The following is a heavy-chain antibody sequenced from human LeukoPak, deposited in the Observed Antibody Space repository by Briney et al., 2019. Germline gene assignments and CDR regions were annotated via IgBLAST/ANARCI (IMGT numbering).Heavy chain of an antibody. J-gene: IGHJ4*02. D-gene: IGHD1-26*01. CDR2: INAGNGNT. Sequence: ASVKVSCKASGYTFTSYAMHWVRQAPGQRLEWMGWINAGNGNTKYSQKFQGRVTITRDTSASTAYMELSSLRSDDTAVYYCAITTEGSFSYFDYWGQGTLVTVSS. CDR3: AITTEGSFSYFDY. V-gene: IGHV1-3*01. CDR1: GYTFTSYA.